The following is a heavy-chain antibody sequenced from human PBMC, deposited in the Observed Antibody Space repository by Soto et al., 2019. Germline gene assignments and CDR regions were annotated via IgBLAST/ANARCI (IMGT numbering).Heavy chain of an antibody. J-gene: IGHJ6*03. CDR3: ARESIPAREYYYYMDV. V-gene: IGHV4-39*02. CDR1: GGSISSSSYY. D-gene: IGHD6-6*01. CDR2: IYYSGST. Sequence: SETLSLTCTVSGGSISSSSYYWGWIRQPPGKGLEWIGSIYYSGSTYYNPSLKSRVTISVDTSKNQFSLKLSSVTAADTAVYYCARESIPAREYYYYMDVWGKGTTVT.